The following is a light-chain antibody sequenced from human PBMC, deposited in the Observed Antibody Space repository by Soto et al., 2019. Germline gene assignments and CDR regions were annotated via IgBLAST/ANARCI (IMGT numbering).Light chain of an antibody. J-gene: IGKJ5*01. Sequence: EIVLTQSPATLSLSPGGRATLSCRASQSVSSYLAWYHQKPGQAPRLLIYDPSSRATGIPDRFSASGSGTDFTLTISRLEPEDFAVYYCQQYGSSPITSWQATRLEI. CDR3: QQYGSSPIT. V-gene: IGKV3D-20*01. CDR1: QSVSSY. CDR2: DPS.